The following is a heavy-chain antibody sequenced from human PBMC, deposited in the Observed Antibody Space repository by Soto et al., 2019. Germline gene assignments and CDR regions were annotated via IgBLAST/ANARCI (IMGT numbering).Heavy chain of an antibody. V-gene: IGHV3-23*01. J-gene: IGHJ4*02. CDR1: GFTFSNYV. CDR3: AKDPFLNWGFNYFDD. D-gene: IGHD7-27*01. Sequence: EVHLLESGGALVQPGGSLRLSCAASGFTFSNYVMSWVRQAPGKGLEWVAAISGSGGKTQYVDSVKGRFTISKDNSKNTLYLQMKGLRAEYTAVYYCAKDPFLNWGFNYFDDWGQGTLVTVSS. CDR2: ISGSGGKT.